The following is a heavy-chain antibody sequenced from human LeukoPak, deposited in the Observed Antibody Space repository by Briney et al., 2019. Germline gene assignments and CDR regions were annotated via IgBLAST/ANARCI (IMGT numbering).Heavy chain of an antibody. Sequence: GGSLRLSCAASGFTFNSQDMNWVRQAPGKGLEWVSHISSTSDATYDVDSVKGRLTISRPKSTNTLHLQMNSLRAADRAVYSCAKRDSSGYFPYYFDSWGQGALVTVSS. CDR2: ISSTSDAT. J-gene: IGHJ4*02. V-gene: IGHV3-23*01. D-gene: IGHD3-22*01. CDR3: AKRDSSGYFPYYFDS. CDR1: GFTFNSQD.